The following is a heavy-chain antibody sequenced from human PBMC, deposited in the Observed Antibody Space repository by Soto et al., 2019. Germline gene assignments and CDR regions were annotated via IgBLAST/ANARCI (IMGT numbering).Heavy chain of an antibody. D-gene: IGHD2-21*01. V-gene: IGHV1-46*01. CDR1: GYTFTHYY. CDR2: INPSGGST. Sequence: QVQLVQSGAEVKKPGASVKVSCKASGYTFTHYYMHWVRQAPGQGLEWMGMINPSGGSTSYAQNFQDRLTMTRDTSTSTVYMELSSLRSEDTAVYYCARPPFPGCINGECYPCDHWGQGTLVTVSS. J-gene: IGHJ4*02. CDR3: ARPPFPGCINGECYPCDH.